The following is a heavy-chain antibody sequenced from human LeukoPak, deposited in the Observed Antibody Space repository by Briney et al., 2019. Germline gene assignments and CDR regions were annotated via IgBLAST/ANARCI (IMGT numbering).Heavy chain of an antibody. V-gene: IGHV3-23*01. J-gene: IGHJ4*02. Sequence: GGSLRLSCAASGFTFSSYVMSWVRQAPGEGLEWVSAISGSGGNTYYADSVKGRFTISRDNSKNTLYLQMNSLRAEDTAVYFCAKDPTVVTPDYFDYWGQGTLVTVSS. CDR3: AKDPTVVTPDYFDY. CDR1: GFTFSSYV. D-gene: IGHD4-23*01. CDR2: ISGSGGNT.